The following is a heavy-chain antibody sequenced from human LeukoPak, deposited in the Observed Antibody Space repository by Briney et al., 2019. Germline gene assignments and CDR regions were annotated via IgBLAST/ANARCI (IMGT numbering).Heavy chain of an antibody. Sequence: SETLSLTCTVSGGSISSSSYYWGWIRQPPGKGLEWIGEIYHSGSTNYNPSLKSRVTISVDKSKNQFSLKLSSVTAADTAVYYCARSFPGDRWFDPWGQGTLVTVSS. J-gene: IGHJ5*02. CDR1: GGSISSSSYY. V-gene: IGHV4-39*07. D-gene: IGHD3-10*01. CDR3: ARSFPGDRWFDP. CDR2: IYHSGST.